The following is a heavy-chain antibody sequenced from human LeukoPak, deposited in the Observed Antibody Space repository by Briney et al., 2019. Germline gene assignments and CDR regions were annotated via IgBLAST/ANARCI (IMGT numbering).Heavy chain of an antibody. CDR2: ISGYNGNT. CDR1: GYTFTNYG. D-gene: IGHD6-19*01. V-gene: IGHV1-18*01. J-gene: IGHJ3*02. CDR3: ARWRIVAGTDAFDI. Sequence: ASVKVSCKASGYTFTNYGISWVRQAPGQGLEWMGWISGYNGNTNYAQELQGRVTMTTDTSTNTAYMELRSLRSDDTAVYCCARWRIVAGTDAFDIWGQGTMVTVSS.